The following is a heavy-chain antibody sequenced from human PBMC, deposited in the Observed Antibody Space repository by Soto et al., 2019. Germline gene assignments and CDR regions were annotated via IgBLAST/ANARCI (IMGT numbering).Heavy chain of an antibody. CDR3: ARGGIVVVVAARDAFDI. V-gene: IGHV4-31*03. Sequence: QVQLQESGPGLVKPSQTLSLTCTVSGGSISSGGYYWSWIRQHPGKGLEWIGYIYYSGSTYYNPSLKSRATISVDTSKNQFSLKLSSVTAADTAVYYCARGGIVVVVAARDAFDIWGQGTMVTVSS. CDR2: IYYSGST. D-gene: IGHD2-15*01. J-gene: IGHJ3*02. CDR1: GGSISSGGYY.